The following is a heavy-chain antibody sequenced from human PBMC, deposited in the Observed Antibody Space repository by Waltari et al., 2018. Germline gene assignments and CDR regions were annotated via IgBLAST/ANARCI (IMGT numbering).Heavy chain of an antibody. CDR3: AHYGDYDGWFDP. V-gene: IGHV2-5*01. CDR2: IYWNDDK. J-gene: IGHJ5*02. Sequence: QITFKESGPTLVKPTQTLTLTCTFSGFSLSTSGVGVGLIRQPPGKALEWLALIYWNDDKRYSPSLKSRLTITKDTSKNQVVLTMTNMDPVDTATYYGAHYGDYDGWFDPWGQGTLVTVSS. CDR1: GFSLSTSGVG. D-gene: IGHD4-17*01.